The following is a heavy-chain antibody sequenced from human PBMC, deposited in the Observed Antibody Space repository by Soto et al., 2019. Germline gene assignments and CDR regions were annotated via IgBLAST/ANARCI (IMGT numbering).Heavy chain of an antibody. V-gene: IGHV4-31*11. CDR1: GGSIISASYS. CDR2: IYSSGST. J-gene: IGHJ5*02. D-gene: IGHD6-6*01. Sequence: QVQLQESGPRLVKPSQTLSLSCAVSGGSIISASYSWNWIRQSPGRGLEWIGHIYSSGSTYYNPALKSRVSISVATSNNQFSLKLTSVTAADTAVYFCAREDAARIERWFDAWGQGLLAPVSS. CDR3: AREDAARIERWFDA.